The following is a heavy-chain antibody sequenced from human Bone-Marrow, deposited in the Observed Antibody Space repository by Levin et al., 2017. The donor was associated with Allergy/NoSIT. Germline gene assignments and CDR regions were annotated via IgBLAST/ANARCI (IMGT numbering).Heavy chain of an antibody. J-gene: IGHJ6*02. D-gene: IGHD3-10*01. CDR1: GFTFNRHG. CDR2: IPYDGSNK. V-gene: IGHV3-30*18. CDR3: AKDRWFGDLYLDV. Sequence: SCAASGFTFNRHGMHWVRQAPGKGLEWVAFIPYDGSNKYYADSVKGRFTISRDNSKNTLYLEMNSLSVEDTALYYCAKDRWFGDLYLDVWGPGTTVTVSS.